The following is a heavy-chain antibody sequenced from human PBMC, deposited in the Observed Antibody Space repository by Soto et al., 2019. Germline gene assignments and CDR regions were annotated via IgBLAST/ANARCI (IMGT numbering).Heavy chain of an antibody. D-gene: IGHD6-19*01. J-gene: IGHJ4*02. CDR3: ARDSSGWYRNFDY. CDR1: GYTFTGYY. CDR2: INPNSGGT. Sequence: ASVKVSCKASGYTFTGYYMHWVRQAPGQGLEWMGWINPNSGGTNYAQKFQGWVTMTRDTSISTAYMELSRLRSDDTAVYYCARDSSGWYRNFDYWGQGTLVTVSS. V-gene: IGHV1-2*04.